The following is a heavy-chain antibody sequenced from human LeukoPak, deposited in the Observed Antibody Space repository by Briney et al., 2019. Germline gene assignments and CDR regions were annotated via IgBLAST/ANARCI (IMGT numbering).Heavy chain of an antibody. Sequence: ASVKVSCKASGGTFSSYAISWVRQAPGQGLEWMGGIIPIFGTANYAQKFQGRVTITADESTSTAYMELSSLRSEDTAVYYCARVGRREWWLNGPYFDYWGQGTLVTVSS. CDR3: ARVGRREWWLNGPYFDY. CDR1: GGTFSSYA. D-gene: IGHD2-8*01. CDR2: IIPIFGTA. V-gene: IGHV1-69*13. J-gene: IGHJ4*02.